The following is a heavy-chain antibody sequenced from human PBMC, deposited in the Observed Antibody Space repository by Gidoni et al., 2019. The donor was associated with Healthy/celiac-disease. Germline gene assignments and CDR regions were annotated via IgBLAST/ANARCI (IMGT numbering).Heavy chain of an antibody. J-gene: IGHJ4*02. CDR3: AKRPYSGYEIDY. CDR1: GVTSSSYG. V-gene: IGHV3-30*18. Sequence: QGQLVESGGGGDQPGRSLRLSCAASGVTSSSYGMHWVRQAPGKGLEWVAVISYYGSNKYYADSVKGRFTISRDNSKNTLYLQMNSLRAEDTAVYYCAKRPYSGYEIDYWGQGTLVTVSS. D-gene: IGHD5-12*01. CDR2: ISYYGSNK.